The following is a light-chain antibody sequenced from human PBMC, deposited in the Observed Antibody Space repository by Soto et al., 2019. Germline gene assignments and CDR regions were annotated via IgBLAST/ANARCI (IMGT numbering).Light chain of an antibody. V-gene: IGKV3-11*01. CDR3: QQRNSWPPTFT. Sequence: VMTQSPATLSVPPGERATLSCRASQSVSTNFAWYQQTPGQAPRLLIYDASNRATGIPARFSGSGSGTDFTLTISSLEPEDFAVYYCQQRNSWPPTFTFGQGTRLEI. J-gene: IGKJ5*01. CDR1: QSVSTN. CDR2: DAS.